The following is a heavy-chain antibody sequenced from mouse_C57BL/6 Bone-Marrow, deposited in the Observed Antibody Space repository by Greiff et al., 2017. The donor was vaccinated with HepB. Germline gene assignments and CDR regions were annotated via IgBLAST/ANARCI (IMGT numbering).Heavy chain of an antibody. CDR2: FYPGSGSI. CDR3: ARHEDIYYYGSSSFDY. J-gene: IGHJ2*01. V-gene: IGHV1-62-2*01. Sequence: VQVVESGAELVKPGASVKLSCKASGYTFTEYTIHWVKQRSGQGLEWIGWFYPGSGSIKYNEKFKDKATLTADKSSSTVYMELSRLTSEDSAVYFCARHEDIYYYGSSSFDYWGQGTTLTVSS. D-gene: IGHD1-1*01. CDR1: GYTFTEYT.